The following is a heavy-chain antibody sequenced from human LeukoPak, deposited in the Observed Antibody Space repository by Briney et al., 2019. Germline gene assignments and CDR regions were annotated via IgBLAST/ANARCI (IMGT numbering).Heavy chain of an antibody. Sequence: SETLSLTCSVSGGSISSHYWIWIRHPPAKGLEWIGYIYYSWSTNCNPSLKSRVTISVDTSKNQFSLKLSSVTATDTAVYYCARAQLQLWPDYYYYMAVWGKGTTVTVSS. D-gene: IGHD5-18*01. CDR3: ARAQLQLWPDYYYYMAV. J-gene: IGHJ6*03. CDR2: IYYSWST. V-gene: IGHV4-59*11. CDR1: GGSISSHY.